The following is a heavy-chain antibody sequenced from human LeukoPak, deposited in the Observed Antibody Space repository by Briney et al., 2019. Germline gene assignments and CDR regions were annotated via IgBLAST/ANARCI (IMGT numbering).Heavy chain of an antibody. CDR1: GFTFDDYT. V-gene: IGHV3-43*01. CDR2: ISWDGGST. Sequence: GGSLRLSCAASGFTFDDYTMHWVRQAPGKGLEWVSLISWDGGSTYYADSVKGRFTISRDNSKNSLYLQMNSLRTEDTALYYCAKGYCSSTSCQFDYWGQGTLVTVSS. J-gene: IGHJ4*02. D-gene: IGHD2-2*01. CDR3: AKGYCSSTSCQFDY.